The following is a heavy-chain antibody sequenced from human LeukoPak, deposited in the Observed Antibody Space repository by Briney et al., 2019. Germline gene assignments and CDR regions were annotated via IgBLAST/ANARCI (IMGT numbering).Heavy chain of an antibody. J-gene: IGHJ4*02. CDR3: ARPVSGSSAWYYNY. Sequence: SETLSLTCAVYGGSYSGYYWSWIRQPPGKGLEWIGEINHSGSTNYNPSLKSRVTISVDTSKNQFSLKLSSVTAADTAVYYCARPVSGSSAWYYNYWGQGTLVTVSS. CDR2: INHSGST. V-gene: IGHV4-34*01. D-gene: IGHD6-19*01. CDR1: GGSYSGYY.